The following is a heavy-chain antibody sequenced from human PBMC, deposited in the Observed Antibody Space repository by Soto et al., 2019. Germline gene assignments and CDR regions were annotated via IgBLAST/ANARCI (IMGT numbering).Heavy chain of an antibody. CDR1: GYTFTSYG. V-gene: IGHV1-18*01. CDR2: ISAYNGNT. J-gene: IGHJ6*02. Sequence: ASVTVSCQASGYTFTSYGISWVRQAPGQGLEWMGWISAYNGNTNSAQKLQGRVTMTTDTSTSTAYMELRSLRSDDTAVYYCAGVTYYYGSLDYYYGMDVWGQGTTVTVSS. D-gene: IGHD3-10*01. CDR3: AGVTYYYGSLDYYYGMDV.